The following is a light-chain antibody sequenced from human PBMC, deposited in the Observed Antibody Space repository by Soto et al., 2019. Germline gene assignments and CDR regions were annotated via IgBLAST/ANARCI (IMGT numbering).Light chain of an antibody. Sequence: EIVMTQSPATLSVSPGEMVTLSCRASQSVSDNLAWYQQKPGQAPRLLIYGASTRATTTPARFSGSGSGTEFTVTISSLQSEDFAVYFCQQSNNWPYTFGQGTKLDIK. V-gene: IGKV3-15*01. J-gene: IGKJ2*01. CDR2: GAS. CDR3: QQSNNWPYT. CDR1: QSVSDN.